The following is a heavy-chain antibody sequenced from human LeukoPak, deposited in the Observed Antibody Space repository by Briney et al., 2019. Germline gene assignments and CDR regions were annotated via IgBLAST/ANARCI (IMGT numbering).Heavy chain of an antibody. J-gene: IGHJ4*02. D-gene: IGHD2-2*01. CDR2: ISGSGGST. Sequence: TGGSLRLSCAASGFTFSSYAMSWARQAPGKGLEWVSAISGSGGSTYYADSVKGRFTISRDNSKNTLYLQMNSLRAEDTAVYYCASGRYCSSTSCRDYWGQGTLVTVSS. V-gene: IGHV3-23*01. CDR1: GFTFSSYA. CDR3: ASGRYCSSTSCRDY.